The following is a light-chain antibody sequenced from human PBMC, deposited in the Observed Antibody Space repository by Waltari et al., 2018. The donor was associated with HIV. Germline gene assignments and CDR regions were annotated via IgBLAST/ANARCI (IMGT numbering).Light chain of an antibody. Sequence: EIGMTPSPATLSVSPGERATLSCRASQSVSSNLAWYQQKPGQAPRLLVYGASTRATGIPARFSGSGSGTEFTLTISSLQSEDFAVYYCQQYNNWHPWTFGQGTKVEIK. CDR2: GAS. CDR3: QQYNNWHPWT. CDR1: QSVSSN. J-gene: IGKJ1*01. V-gene: IGKV3-15*01.